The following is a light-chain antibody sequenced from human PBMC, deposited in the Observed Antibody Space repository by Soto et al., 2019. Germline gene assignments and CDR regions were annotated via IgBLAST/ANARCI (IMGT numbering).Light chain of an antibody. CDR1: SSDVGGYKY. CDR2: EVS. V-gene: IGLV2-14*01. CDR3: ASYTSSSTSVI. J-gene: IGLJ2*01. Sequence: HSALTQPASVSGSPGQSITISCTGTSSDVGGYKYVSWYQQHPDKAPKLIIFEVSNRPSGISSRFSGSKSGNTASLTISGLQAEDEADYYCASYTSSSTSVIFGRGTKVTVL.